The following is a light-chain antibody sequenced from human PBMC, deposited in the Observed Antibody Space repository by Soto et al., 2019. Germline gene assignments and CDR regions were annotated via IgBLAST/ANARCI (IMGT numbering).Light chain of an antibody. Sequence: DIVMTQSPLSLSVTPGEPASISCRASQSVRSNCLAWYQHKPGQAPRLLIYGTSSRATDIPDRFTGSGSGTDFTLTISRLEPEDFAVYSCQQYGRPPQTFGQGTKVDIK. CDR2: GTS. CDR1: QSVRSNC. J-gene: IGKJ1*01. CDR3: QQYGRPPQT. V-gene: IGKV3-20*01.